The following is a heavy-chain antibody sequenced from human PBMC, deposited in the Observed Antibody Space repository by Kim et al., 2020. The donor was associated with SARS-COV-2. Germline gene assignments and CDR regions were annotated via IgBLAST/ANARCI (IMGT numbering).Heavy chain of an antibody. V-gene: IGHV5-10-1*01. CDR3: ASLGPNDDYGVIAHWGY. D-gene: IGHD4-17*01. J-gene: IGHJ4*02. CDR1: GYSFTSYW. CDR2: IDPSDSYT. Sequence: GESLKISCKGSGYSFTSYWISWVRQMPGKGLAWMGRIDPSDSYTNYSPSFQGHVTISADKSISTAYLQWSSLKASDTAMYYCASLGPNDDYGVIAHWGYWGQGTLVTVSS.